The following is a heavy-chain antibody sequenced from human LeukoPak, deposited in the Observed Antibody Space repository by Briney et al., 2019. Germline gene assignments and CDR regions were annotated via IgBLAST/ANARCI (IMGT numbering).Heavy chain of an antibody. J-gene: IGHJ4*02. D-gene: IGHD3-22*01. V-gene: IGHV1-69*13. CDR3: ARVLPPQYYYDSSGLFDY. CDR2: IIPIFGTA. Sequence: SVKVSCKASGGTFSSYAISWVRQAPGQGLEWMGGIIPIFGTANYAQKFQGRVTITADESTSTAYMELSSLRSEDTAVYYCARVLPPQYYYDSSGLFDYWGQGTLVTVSS. CDR1: GGTFSSYA.